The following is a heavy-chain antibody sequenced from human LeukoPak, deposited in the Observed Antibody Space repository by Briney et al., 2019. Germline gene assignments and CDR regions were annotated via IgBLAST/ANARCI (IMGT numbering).Heavy chain of an antibody. V-gene: IGHV4-59*08. CDR1: GGSISNYY. D-gene: IGHD6-13*01. Sequence: SATQSLTCTLSGGSISNYYWSWTRQPRGKGLEGIGYIDYRGRNNYNPPRKSRVTISVDTSKNQFFFKLRSVTAAGTGGFYCARHSRFQQLGSFDYWGQGTLVTVSS. CDR2: IDYRGRN. J-gene: IGHJ4*02. CDR3: ARHSRFQQLGSFDY.